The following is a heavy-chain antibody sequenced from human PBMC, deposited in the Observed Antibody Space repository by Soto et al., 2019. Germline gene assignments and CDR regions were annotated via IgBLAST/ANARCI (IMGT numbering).Heavy chain of an antibody. CDR2: INPNSGGT. D-gene: IGHD6-19*01. V-gene: IGHV1-2*04. CDR1: GYTFTGYY. CDR3: ARDVAVAEETAIGGMDV. Sequence: ASVKVSCKAAGYTFTGYYMHWVRQAPGQGLEWMGWINPNSGGTNYAQKFQGWVTMTRDTSISTAYMELSRLRSDDTAVYYCARDVAVAEETAIGGMDVGGQGTTVTVSS. J-gene: IGHJ6*02.